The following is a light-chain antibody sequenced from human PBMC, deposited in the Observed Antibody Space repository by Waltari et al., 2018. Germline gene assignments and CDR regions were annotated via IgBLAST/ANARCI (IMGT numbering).Light chain of an antibody. CDR1: QSVSSF. V-gene: IGKV3-11*01. Sequence: EIVLTQSPATLSLSPGERATLSCRARQSVSSFLAWYQQKPGQTPRLLIYDASNRATGIPARFSGSGSGTDFTLTISSLEPEDFAVYYCQQRSVWPLTFGGGTKVEVK. CDR3: QQRSVWPLT. CDR2: DAS. J-gene: IGKJ4*01.